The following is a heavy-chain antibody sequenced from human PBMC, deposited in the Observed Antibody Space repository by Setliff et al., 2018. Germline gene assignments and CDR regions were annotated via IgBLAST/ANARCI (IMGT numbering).Heavy chain of an antibody. D-gene: IGHD1-1*01. CDR1: GGSINSGVYY. J-gene: IGHJ4*02. CDR3: ARTGTYRYFDY. Sequence: SETLSLTCTVSGGSINSGVYYWGWIRQPPGKGLEWIGRIDHGGDTYYNATLKSRLTISVDTSKNQFSLKLRSVTAADTAVYYCARTGTYRYFDYWGQGALVTVS. CDR2: IDHGGDT. V-gene: IGHV4-39*01.